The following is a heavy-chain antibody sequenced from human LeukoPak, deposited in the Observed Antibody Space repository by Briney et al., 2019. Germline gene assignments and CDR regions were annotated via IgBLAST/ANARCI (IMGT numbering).Heavy chain of an antibody. V-gene: IGHV4-4*07. CDR3: ARALTPSDRWSPLPYSYDY. CDR1: GGSISSYY. D-gene: IGHD4-23*01. CDR2: IYTSGST. Sequence: SETLSLTCTVSGGSISSYYWSWIRQPAGKGLEWIGRIYTSGSTNYNPSLKSRVTMSVDTSKNQFSLKLSSVTAADTAVYYCARALTPSDRWSPLPYSYDYWGQGTLVIVSS. J-gene: IGHJ4*02.